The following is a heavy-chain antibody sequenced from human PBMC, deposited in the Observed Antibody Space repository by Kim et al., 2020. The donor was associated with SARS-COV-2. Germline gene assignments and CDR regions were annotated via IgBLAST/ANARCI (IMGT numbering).Heavy chain of an antibody. J-gene: IGHJ4*02. D-gene: IGHD3-10*01. V-gene: IGHV3-23*01. CDR3: AKSHGSGSYSPFDY. Sequence: ADSVKGRFTISRENSKNTLYVQMNSLRAEDTAIYYCAKSHGSGSYSPFDYWGQGTLVTVSS.